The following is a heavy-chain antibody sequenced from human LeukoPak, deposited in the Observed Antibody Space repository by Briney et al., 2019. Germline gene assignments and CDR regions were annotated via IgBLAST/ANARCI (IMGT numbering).Heavy chain of an antibody. CDR3: ARVCCYFDSGNNPNWFDP. J-gene: IGHJ5*02. D-gene: IGHD3-10*01. Sequence: SETLSLTCTVSGSSISSIHCWGWIRQPPGKGLEWIGNICQSGSTYYSPSLKSRVILSLDTSKNQFSLRLSSVTAADTAVYYCARVCCYFDSGNNPNWFDPWGQGTLITVPS. V-gene: IGHV4-38-2*02. CDR1: GSSISSIHC. CDR2: ICQSGST.